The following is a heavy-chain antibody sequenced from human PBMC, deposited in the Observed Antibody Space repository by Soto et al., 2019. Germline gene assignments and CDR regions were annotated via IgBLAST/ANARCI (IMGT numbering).Heavy chain of an antibody. D-gene: IGHD4-17*01. CDR3: ARRKMTTPFYY. V-gene: IGHV4-39*01. CDR2: IYYSGST. Sequence: SETLSLTCTVSGGSISSISYYWGWIRQPPGKGLEWIGSIYYSGSTYYNPSLRSRVTISVDTSKNQFSLKLSSVTAADTAVYYCARRKMTTPFYYWGQGTQVTVSS. CDR1: GGSISSISYY. J-gene: IGHJ4*02.